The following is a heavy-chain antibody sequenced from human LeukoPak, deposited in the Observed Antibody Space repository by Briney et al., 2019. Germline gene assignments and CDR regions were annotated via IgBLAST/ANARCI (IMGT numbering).Heavy chain of an antibody. J-gene: IGHJ4*02. CDR3: ARDLDDYGFDY. V-gene: IGHV1-46*01. CDR1: GYTFTSYY. CDR2: INPSGGST. D-gene: IGHD4-17*01. Sequence: ASVKVSCKASGYTFTSYYMHWVRQAPGQGLEWMGIINPSGGSTSYAQKFQGRVTMTRDMSTSRVYMELSSLRSEDTAVYYCARDLDDYGFDYWGQGTLVTVSS.